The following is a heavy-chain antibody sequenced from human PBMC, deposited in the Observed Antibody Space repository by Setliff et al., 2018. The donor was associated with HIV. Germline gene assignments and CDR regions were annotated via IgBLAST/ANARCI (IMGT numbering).Heavy chain of an antibody. V-gene: IGHV1-3*01. CDR1: GYTFTSYV. J-gene: IGHJ6*03. D-gene: IGHD5-18*01. Sequence: ASVKVSCKASGYTFTSYVMHWVRQAPGQRLEWMGWINAGNGNTKYSQKFQGRVTMTTDTSTSTAYMELRSLRSDDTAVYYCPRRGDSYGLDPIYYYYYYMDVWGKGTTVTVSS. CDR2: INAGNGNT. CDR3: PRRGDSYGLDPIYYYYYYMDV.